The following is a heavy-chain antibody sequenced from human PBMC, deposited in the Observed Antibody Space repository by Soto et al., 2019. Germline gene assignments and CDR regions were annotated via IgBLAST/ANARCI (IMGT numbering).Heavy chain of an antibody. V-gene: IGHV5-10-1*01. Sequence: GESLKRPCKGSGYTFTDYWISRVRQMPGKGLEWMGRIDPSHSYTSNSPSFQCHVTISADKSINTAHMQRSSLKSPDTALYYCVSHPSGSYYYFDYWGQGPLVTVSS. D-gene: IGHD1-26*01. CDR1: GYTFTDYW. CDR3: VSHPSGSYYYFDY. J-gene: IGHJ4*02. CDR2: IDPSHSYT.